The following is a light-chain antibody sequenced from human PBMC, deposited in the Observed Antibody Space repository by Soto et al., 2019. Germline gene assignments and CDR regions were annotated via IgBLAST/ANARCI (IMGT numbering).Light chain of an antibody. CDR3: QQYNNSPLT. Sequence: DIQMTHSPSTLSASVGCRVNITCRASQSISSWLAWYQQKPGKAPKLLIYDASSLESGVPSRFSGSGYGTELTITISSMKYEDFAVYYCQQYNNSPLTFGHGTQVDIK. CDR1: QSISSW. CDR2: DAS. J-gene: IGKJ1*01. V-gene: IGKV1-5*01.